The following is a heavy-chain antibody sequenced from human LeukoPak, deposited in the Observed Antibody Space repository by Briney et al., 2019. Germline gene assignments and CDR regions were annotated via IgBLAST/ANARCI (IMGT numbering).Heavy chain of an antibody. CDR2: INPSGGST. Sequence: ASVKVSCKASGYTFTSYYMHWVRQAPGQGLEWMGIINPSGGSTSYAQKFQGRVTMTRDTSTSTVYMELSSLRSEDTAVYYCARVEMGWELRFLTLDPYGMDVWGQGTTVTVSS. V-gene: IGHV1-46*01. J-gene: IGHJ6*02. D-gene: IGHD1-26*01. CDR3: ARVEMGWELRFLTLDPYGMDV. CDR1: GYTFTSYY.